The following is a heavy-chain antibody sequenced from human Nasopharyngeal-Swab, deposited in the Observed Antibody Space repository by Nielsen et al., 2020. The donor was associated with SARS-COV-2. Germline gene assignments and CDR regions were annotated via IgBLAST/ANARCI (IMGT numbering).Heavy chain of an antibody. V-gene: IGHV1-46*01. CDR3: ARGLTTIAALDY. CDR1: GYTFTSYY. D-gene: IGHD6-6*01. Sequence: ASAKISCKASGYTFTSYYMHWVRHAPGQGLEWMGIINPSGGSTSYAQKFQGRVTMTRDTSTSKVYMELSSLRSEDTAVYYCARGLTTIAALDYWGQGTLVTVSS. CDR2: INPSGGST. J-gene: IGHJ4*02.